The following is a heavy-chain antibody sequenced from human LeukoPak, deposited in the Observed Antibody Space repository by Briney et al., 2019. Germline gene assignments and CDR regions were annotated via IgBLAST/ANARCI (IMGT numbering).Heavy chain of an antibody. CDR2: ISYDGSNK. V-gene: IGHV3-30-3*01. D-gene: IGHD5-18*01. Sequence: PGGSLRLSCAASGFSFSNYAMHWVRQAPGKGLEWVAVISYDGSNKYYADSVKGRFTISRDNSKNTLYLQMNSLRGEDTAVYYCVRDSYGLDYWGQGTLVTVSS. J-gene: IGHJ4*02. CDR1: GFSFSNYA. CDR3: VRDSYGLDY.